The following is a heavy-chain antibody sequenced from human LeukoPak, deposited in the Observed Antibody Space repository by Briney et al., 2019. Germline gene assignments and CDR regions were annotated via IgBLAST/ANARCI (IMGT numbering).Heavy chain of an antibody. CDR3: ARGNPVTLPVAFDI. CDR1: GGSISSSSYY. Sequence: SETLSLTCTVSGGSISSSSYYWGWIRQPAGKGLEWIGSIYYSGSTYYNPSLKSRVTISVDTSKNQFSLKLSSVTAADTAVYYCARGNPVTLPVAFDIWGQGTMVTVSS. V-gene: IGHV4-39*01. D-gene: IGHD2-21*02. CDR2: IYYSGST. J-gene: IGHJ3*02.